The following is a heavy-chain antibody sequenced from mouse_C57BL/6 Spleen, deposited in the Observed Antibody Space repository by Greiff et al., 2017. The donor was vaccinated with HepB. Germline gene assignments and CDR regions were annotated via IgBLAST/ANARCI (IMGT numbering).Heavy chain of an antibody. J-gene: IGHJ3*01. Sequence: VQLQQSGPELVKPGASVKISFKASGYAFSSSWMNWVKQRPGKGLEWMGRIYPGDGDTNYNGKFKGKATLTADKSSSTAYMQLSSLTSEDSAVYFCARGEGFAYWGQGTLVTVSA. CDR1: GYAFSSSW. V-gene: IGHV1-82*01. D-gene: IGHD3-3*01. CDR2: IYPGDGDT. CDR3: ARGEGFAY.